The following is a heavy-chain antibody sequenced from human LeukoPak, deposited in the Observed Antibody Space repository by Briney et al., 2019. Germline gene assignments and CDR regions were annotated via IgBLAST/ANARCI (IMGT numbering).Heavy chain of an antibody. D-gene: IGHD6-19*01. V-gene: IGHV1-46*01. CDR3: TRVVVDSSGWYHFDY. CDR2: INPSDGRT. J-gene: IGHJ4*02. CDR1: GYTFTTYY. Sequence: ASVKVSIKASGYTFTTYYMHWVRQAPGQGLEWMAKINPSDGRTNYAQKFHGRVTMTRDTSTSTVYMELSSLRSEDTAVYYCTRVVVDSSGWYHFDYWGQGTLVTVSS.